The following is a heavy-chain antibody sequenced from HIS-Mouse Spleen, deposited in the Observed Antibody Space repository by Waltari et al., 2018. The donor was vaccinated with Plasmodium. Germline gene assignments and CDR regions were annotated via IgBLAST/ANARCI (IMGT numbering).Heavy chain of an antibody. CDR2: ISDDGSNK. CDR1: GFTFSSSA. D-gene: IGHD6-13*01. V-gene: IGHV3-30*04. Sequence: QVQLVESGGGVVQPGRYLRLSCADSGFTFSSSARHWVRQAPGKGLEWLAVISDDGSNKYYADSVKGRFTISRDNSKNTLYLQMNSLSAEDTAVYYCARAHTGYSSSWYYYGMDVWGQGTTVTVSS. J-gene: IGHJ6*02. CDR3: ARAHTGYSSSWYYYGMDV.